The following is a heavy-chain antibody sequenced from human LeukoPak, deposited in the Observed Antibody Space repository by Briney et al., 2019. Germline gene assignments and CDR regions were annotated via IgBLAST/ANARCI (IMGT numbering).Heavy chain of an antibody. J-gene: IGHJ4*02. D-gene: IGHD3-3*01. Sequence: GRSLRLSCAASAFPSNSYGMHWVRQAPGKGLEWVAVISYDGSNKYYADSVKGRFTISRDNSMHTLYLQMNSLRAEDTAVYYCASFASYDFWSGHNRRPYWGQGTLVTVSS. CDR1: AFPSNSYG. V-gene: IGHV3-30*03. CDR3: ASFASYDFWSGHNRRPY. CDR2: ISYDGSNK.